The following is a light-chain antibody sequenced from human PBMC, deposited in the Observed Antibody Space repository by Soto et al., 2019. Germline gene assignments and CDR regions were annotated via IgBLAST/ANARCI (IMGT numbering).Light chain of an antibody. CDR1: QSLLHITGETF. CDR3: MQSTQLPPT. J-gene: IGKJ5*01. Sequence: DIVMTQSPLSLPVTPGEPASISCKSSQSLLHITGETFLFWYLQKPGQSPQLLIYEVSTRVSGVPDRVSGSGSGTDVTLEISRVETDDVGIYYCMQSTQLPPTFGQGTRLEIK. V-gene: IGKV2D-29*02. CDR2: EVS.